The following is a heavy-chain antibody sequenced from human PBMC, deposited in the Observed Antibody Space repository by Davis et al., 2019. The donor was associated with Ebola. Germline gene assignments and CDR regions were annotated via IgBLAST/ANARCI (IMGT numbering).Heavy chain of an antibody. CDR2: ISSSTYI. D-gene: IGHD4-23*01. CDR3: ARVAYGANIVFYYMDV. V-gene: IGHV3-11*06. Sequence: PGGSLRLSCAASGFTFSDYYMSWIRQAPGKGLEWVSYISSSTYIKYADSVKGRFTISRDNAKNSLYLQMNSLRAEDTAVYYCARVAYGANIVFYYMDVWGKGTTVTVSS. J-gene: IGHJ6*03. CDR1: GFTFSDYY.